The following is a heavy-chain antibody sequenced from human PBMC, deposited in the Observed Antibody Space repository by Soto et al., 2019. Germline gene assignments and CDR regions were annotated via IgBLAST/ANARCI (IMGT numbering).Heavy chain of an antibody. CDR3: ARDPARYSSSPDY. CDR1: GFTFSSYG. Sequence: QVQLVESGGGVVQPGRSLRLSCAASGFTFSSYGMHWVRQAPGKGLEWVAVIWYDGSNKYYADSVKGRFTISRDNSKNTLYLQMNSLRAEDTAVYYCARDPARYSSSPDYWGQGTLVTVSS. D-gene: IGHD6-6*01. CDR2: IWYDGSNK. J-gene: IGHJ4*02. V-gene: IGHV3-33*01.